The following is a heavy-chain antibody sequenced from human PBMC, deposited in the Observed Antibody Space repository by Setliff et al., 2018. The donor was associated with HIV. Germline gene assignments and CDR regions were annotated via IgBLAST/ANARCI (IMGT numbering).Heavy chain of an antibody. CDR1: GGSISSSSYY. Sequence: TSETLSLTCTVSGGSISSSSYYWGWIRQPPGKGLEWIGSIYYSGSTYYNPSLKSRVTISVDTSKNQFSLKLSSVTAADTAVYYCARHRSYYNFWSGYLDAFDIWGQGTMVTVSS. D-gene: IGHD3-3*01. CDR3: ARHRSYYNFWSGYLDAFDI. CDR2: IYYSGST. V-gene: IGHV4-39*01. J-gene: IGHJ3*02.